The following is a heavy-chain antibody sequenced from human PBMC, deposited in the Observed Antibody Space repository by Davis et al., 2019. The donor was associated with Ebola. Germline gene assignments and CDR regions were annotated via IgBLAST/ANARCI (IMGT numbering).Heavy chain of an antibody. D-gene: IGHD5-12*01. V-gene: IGHV5-51*01. Sequence: KVSCKASGYRFTSYWIGWVRQMPGKGLEWMGIIYPGDSDTRYSPSFQGQVTISADKSISTAYLQWSSLKASDTAMYYCARGATIEAFDYWGQGTLVTVSS. CDR1: GYRFTSYW. CDR2: IYPGDSDT. CDR3: ARGATIEAFDY. J-gene: IGHJ4*02.